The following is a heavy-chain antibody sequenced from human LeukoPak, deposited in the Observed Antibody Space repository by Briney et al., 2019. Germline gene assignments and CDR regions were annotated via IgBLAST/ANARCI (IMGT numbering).Heavy chain of an antibody. CDR3: ARATGDRRILAL. CDR2: INPNTGDT. J-gene: IGHJ2*01. CDR1: GYTFTGYY. Sequence: ASVKVSCKASGYTFTGYYMHWVRQAPGQGVEWMGWINPNTGDTNYAQKFQGRVTMTRDTSISTAYMVLSRLRSDDTAVYYCARATGDRRILALRGRGTLVTVSS. D-gene: IGHD3-10*01. V-gene: IGHV1-2*02.